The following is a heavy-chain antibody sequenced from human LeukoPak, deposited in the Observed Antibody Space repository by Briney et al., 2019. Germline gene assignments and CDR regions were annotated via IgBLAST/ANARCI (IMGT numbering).Heavy chain of an antibody. CDR3: AKVLTIALGAFDI. J-gene: IGHJ3*02. CDR1: GFTFSDYY. Sequence: PGGSLRLSCAASGFTFSDYYMSWIRQAPGKGLEWVSYISSSSSYTYYADSVKGRFTISRDNSKNTLFLQMNSLRAEDTAVYYCAKVLTIALGAFDIWGQGTMVTVSS. D-gene: IGHD5-24*01. V-gene: IGHV3-11*05. CDR2: ISSSSSYT.